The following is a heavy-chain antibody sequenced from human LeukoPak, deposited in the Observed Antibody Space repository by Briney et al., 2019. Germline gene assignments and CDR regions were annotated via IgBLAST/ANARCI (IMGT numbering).Heavy chain of an antibody. D-gene: IGHD4-17*01. CDR1: GFTFSSYS. CDR2: ISSSSSSYI. J-gene: IGHJ2*01. Sequence: GGSLRLSCAASGFTFSSYSMNWVRQAPGKGLEWVSSISSSSSSYIYYAVSVKGRFTISRDNAKYSLYLQMNSLRAEDTAVYYCARELPPYGRSYRYFDLWGRGTLVTVSS. V-gene: IGHV3-21*01. CDR3: ARELPPYGRSYRYFDL.